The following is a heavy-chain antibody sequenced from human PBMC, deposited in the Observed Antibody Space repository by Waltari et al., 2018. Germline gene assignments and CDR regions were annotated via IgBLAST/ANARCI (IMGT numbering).Heavy chain of an antibody. D-gene: IGHD4-17*01. CDR3: ARDDYGDYSGRFFQH. Sequence: QVQLQESGPGLVKPSQTLSLSCTVSGDSITSGDYYWSWIRQPPGKGLEWIGNFYYTGSTYYNPSIESRVSISVDTSNKQFSLKLRSVTAADTAIYFCARDDYGDYSGRFFQHWGQGALVTVSS. CDR2: FYYTGST. CDR1: GDSITSGDYY. J-gene: IGHJ1*01. V-gene: IGHV4-30-4*08.